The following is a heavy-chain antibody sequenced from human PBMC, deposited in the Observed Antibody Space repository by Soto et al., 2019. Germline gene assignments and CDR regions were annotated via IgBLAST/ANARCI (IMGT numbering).Heavy chain of an antibody. V-gene: IGHV1-69*12. Sequence: QVQLMQSGAEVKKPGSSVKVSCKASGGTFSTSAISWVRQAPGEGLEWVGGIMPVFATPDYAQKFQGRVTISADESTTTAYRDLTSLTTDDTAVYYCARDKDRQQLGGNYYYILDVWGQGTAITVSS. D-gene: IGHD3-3*02. CDR2: IMPVFATP. J-gene: IGHJ6*02. CDR1: GGTFSTSA. CDR3: ARDKDRQQLGGNYYYILDV.